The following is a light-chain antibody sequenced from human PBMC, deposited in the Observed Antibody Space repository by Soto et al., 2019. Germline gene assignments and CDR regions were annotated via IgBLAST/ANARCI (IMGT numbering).Light chain of an antibody. J-gene: IGKJ5*01. CDR1: QSISSSY. Sequence: EIVLTQSPGTLSLSPGKRATLSCRASQSISSSYLAWYQQRPGQAPRLLIYGASSRATGIPDRFSGSGSGTDFTLTITRLEPEDFELYYCQQYGGSPITFGLGTRLEIK. V-gene: IGKV3-20*01. CDR2: GAS. CDR3: QQYGGSPIT.